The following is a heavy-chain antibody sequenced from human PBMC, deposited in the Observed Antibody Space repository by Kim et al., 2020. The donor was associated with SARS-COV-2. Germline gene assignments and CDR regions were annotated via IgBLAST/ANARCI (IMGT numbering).Heavy chain of an antibody. V-gene: IGHV1-69*01. D-gene: IGHD3-16*01. J-gene: IGHJ5*02. Sequence: YAPKFQGRVTITADESTSTAYVELSSLRSEDTAVYYCARGLAGGMNWFDPWGQGTLVTVSS. CDR3: ARGLAGGMNWFDP.